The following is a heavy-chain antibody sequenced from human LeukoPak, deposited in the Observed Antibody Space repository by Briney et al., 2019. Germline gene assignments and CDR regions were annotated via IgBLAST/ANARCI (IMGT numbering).Heavy chain of an antibody. D-gene: IGHD1-1*01. CDR1: GGSISSGDYY. Sequence: SQTLSLTCTVSGGSISSGDYYWSWIRQPPGKGLEWIGYIYYGGSTYYNPSLKSRVTISVDTSKNQFSLKLSSVTAADTAVYYCARVLTQDRTGTISDATDYWGQGTLVTVSS. CDR3: ARVLTQDRTGTISDATDY. CDR2: IYYGGST. J-gene: IGHJ4*02. V-gene: IGHV4-30-4*08.